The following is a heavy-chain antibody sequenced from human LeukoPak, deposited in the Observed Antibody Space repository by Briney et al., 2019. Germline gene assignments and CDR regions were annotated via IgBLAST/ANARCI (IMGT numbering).Heavy chain of an antibody. CDR3: ASGYTYANYYFDY. CDR2: VSYDGTSK. J-gene: IGHJ4*02. Sequence: GGSLRLSCAASGFTFGSSAMHWVRQAPGKGLEWMAAVSYDGTSKNYADSVKGRFAISRDNSKNTLYLQMNSLRAEDTAVYYCASGYTYANYYFDYWGQGTLVTVSS. D-gene: IGHD5-18*01. V-gene: IGHV3-30*09. CDR1: GFTFGSSA.